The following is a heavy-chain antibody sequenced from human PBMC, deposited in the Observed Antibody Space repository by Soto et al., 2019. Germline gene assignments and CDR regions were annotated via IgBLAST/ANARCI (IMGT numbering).Heavy chain of an antibody. J-gene: IGHJ3*02. Sequence: ASVKVSCKASGGTFSSYAISWVRQAPGQGLEWMGGIIPIFGTANYAQKFQGRVTITADESTSTAYMELSSLRSEDTAVYYCAREVLDAFDIWGQGTMVTVSS. V-gene: IGHV1-69*13. CDR1: GGTFSSYA. CDR3: AREVLDAFDI. D-gene: IGHD6-13*01. CDR2: IIPIFGTA.